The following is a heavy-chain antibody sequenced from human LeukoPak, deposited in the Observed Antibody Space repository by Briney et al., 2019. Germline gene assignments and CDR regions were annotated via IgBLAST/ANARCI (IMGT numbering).Heavy chain of an antibody. CDR2: IYYSGNT. D-gene: IGHD6-6*01. CDR1: GGSISSRSYY. J-gene: IGHJ4*02. Sequence: PSETLSLTCTVSGGSISSRSYYWGWIRQPPGKGLEWIGSIYYSGNTYYNQSLKSRVTVSVDTSNNQFSLKLSSVTAADTAVYYCARDGSSTSLLFDSWGQGTLVTVSS. V-gene: IGHV4-39*02. CDR3: ARDGSSTSLLFDS.